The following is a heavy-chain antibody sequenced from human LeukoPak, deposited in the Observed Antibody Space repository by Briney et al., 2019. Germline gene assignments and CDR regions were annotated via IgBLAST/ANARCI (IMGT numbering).Heavy chain of an antibody. CDR1: GGTFSSYA. Sequence: SVKVSCKASGGTFSSYAISWVRQAPGQGLEWMGGIIPVFGTANYAQKFQGRVTITADESTSTAYMELSSLRSEDTAVYYCARGSSSGWHTDYWGQGTLVTVSS. D-gene: IGHD6-19*01. CDR3: ARGSSSGWHTDY. J-gene: IGHJ4*02. CDR2: IIPVFGTA. V-gene: IGHV1-69*01.